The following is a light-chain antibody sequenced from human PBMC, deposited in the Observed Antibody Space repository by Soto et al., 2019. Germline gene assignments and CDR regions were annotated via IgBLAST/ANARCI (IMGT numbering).Light chain of an antibody. CDR2: GAS. CDR3: QQYGSSPRYT. CDR1: QNVSSRY. Sequence: EIVLTQFPGTMSLSPGERASLSCRASQNVSSRYLAWYQQKPAQAPRLLIYGASSRATGIPDRFSGSGSGTDFTLTISRLEPEDFAVYYCQQYGSSPRYTFGQGTKLEIK. J-gene: IGKJ2*01. V-gene: IGKV3-20*01.